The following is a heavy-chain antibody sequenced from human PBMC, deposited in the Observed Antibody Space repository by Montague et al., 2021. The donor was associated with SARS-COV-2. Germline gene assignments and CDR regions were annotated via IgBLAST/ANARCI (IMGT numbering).Heavy chain of an antibody. Sequence: SETLSLTCAVSGDSVSRVYYFWAWLRQPTGQGLVGYGSIFYTGSDEYNAYSRIPITASIDTSNNHFYLRLDSVTAADTAVYFSARQNYRSGTQNGLGGNWFDPWGQGTLVTVSS. CDR1: GDSVSRVYYF. CDR2: IFYTGSD. CDR3: ARQNYRSGTQNGLGGNWFDP. V-gene: IGHV4-39*01. D-gene: IGHD3-10*01. J-gene: IGHJ5*02.